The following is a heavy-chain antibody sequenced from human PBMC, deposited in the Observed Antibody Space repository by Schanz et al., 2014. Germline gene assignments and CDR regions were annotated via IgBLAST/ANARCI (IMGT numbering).Heavy chain of an antibody. Sequence: EVQLVESGGGLVKPGRSLRLSCAASGFTVSNNYMSWVRQAPGKGLECVSIIYSDGSTYYVDSVKGRFIISRDNSKNTVYLQMNSLRAEDTAVYYCARDPGGTKTHGLWGQGTLVTVSS. V-gene: IGHV3-66*01. CDR2: IYSDGST. CDR1: GFTVSNNY. D-gene: IGHD2-15*01. CDR3: ARDPGGTKTHGL. J-gene: IGHJ4*02.